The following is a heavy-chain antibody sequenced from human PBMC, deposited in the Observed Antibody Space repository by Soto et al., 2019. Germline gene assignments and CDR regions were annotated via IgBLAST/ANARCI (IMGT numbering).Heavy chain of an antibody. CDR2: MYTNGRT. D-gene: IGHD7-27*01. J-gene: IGHJ3*02. V-gene: IGHV4-4*07. CDR3: AKDQSGAADI. Sequence: SETLSLTCTVSGASIRTYSWSWIRQSAGKGLEWIGHMYTNGRTDYIPSLKSRITMSVDTSKNQFSLNLKFVTAADTAVYFCAKDQSGAADIWGQGTMVTVSS. CDR1: GASIRTYS.